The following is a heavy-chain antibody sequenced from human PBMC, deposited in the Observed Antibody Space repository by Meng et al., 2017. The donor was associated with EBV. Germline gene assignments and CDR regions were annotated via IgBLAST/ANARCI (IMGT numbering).Heavy chain of an antibody. D-gene: IGHD3-16*01. CDR3: ARDDDYIWGTQAEY. CDR1: GFTFSTYW. V-gene: IGHV3-7*01. J-gene: IGHJ4*02. CDR2: IKQDGSEK. Sequence: VQLVGSGGGFVQPGGSLRLSGAASGFTFSTYWMSWVRQAPGKGLEWVANIKQDGSEKYYVDSVKGRFTISRDNAKNSLYLQMNSLRVEDTAVYYCARDDDYIWGTQAEYWGQGTLVTVSS.